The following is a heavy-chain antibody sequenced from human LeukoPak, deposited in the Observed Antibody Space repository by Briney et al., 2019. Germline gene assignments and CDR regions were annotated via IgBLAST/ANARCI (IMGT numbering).Heavy chain of an antibody. CDR2: ISGSGDTT. CDR3: AKAKTQAMVLPGNY. J-gene: IGHJ4*02. CDR1: GFTFSSYE. D-gene: IGHD5-18*01. V-gene: IGHV3-23*01. Sequence: GRSLRLSCAASGFTFSSYEMNWVRQAPGKGLEWVSAISGSGDTTYYADAVKGRFTISRDNSKNTLYLQINSLRAEDTAVYYCAKAKTQAMVLPGNYWGQGTLVTVSS.